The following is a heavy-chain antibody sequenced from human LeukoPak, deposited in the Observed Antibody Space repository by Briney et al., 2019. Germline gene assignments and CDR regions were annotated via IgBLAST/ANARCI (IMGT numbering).Heavy chain of an antibody. Sequence: SETLSLTCAVYGGSFIGFHWNWIRQAPGKGLEWIGDINHSGSTNYNPSLTSRVTISVDPSKNQFSLKVTSVIAADTAVYYCARAGWFGELYGPLDFWGQGTLVTVSS. CDR1: GGSFIGFH. V-gene: IGHV4-34*01. CDR3: ARAGWFGELYGPLDF. D-gene: IGHD3-10*01. J-gene: IGHJ4*02. CDR2: INHSGST.